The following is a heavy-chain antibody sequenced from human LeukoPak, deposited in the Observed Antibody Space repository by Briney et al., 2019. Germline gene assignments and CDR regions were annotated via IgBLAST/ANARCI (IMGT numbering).Heavy chain of an antibody. CDR1: GASISSTSYY. D-gene: IGHD3-10*01. Sequence: PSETLSLTCSVSGASISSTSYYWGWIRRPPGKGLECIGSISYSGTTFYSPTLESRVTISADTSKNQFSLKLSSVTATDTAVYYCARIGVRSVIIFGVFDYWGQGIRVTVSS. J-gene: IGHJ4*02. CDR2: ISYSGTT. V-gene: IGHV4-39*07. CDR3: ARIGVRSVIIFGVFDY.